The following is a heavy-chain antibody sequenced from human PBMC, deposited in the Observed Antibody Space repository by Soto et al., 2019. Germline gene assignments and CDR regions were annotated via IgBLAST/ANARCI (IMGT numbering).Heavy chain of an antibody. J-gene: IGHJ3*02. CDR2: ISSNGGST. D-gene: IGHD7-27*01. CDR1: GFTFSSYA. V-gene: IGHV3-64*01. Sequence: GGSLRLSCAASGFTFSSYAMHWVRQAPGKGLEYVSAISSNGGSTYYANSVKGRFTISRDNSKNTLYLQMGSLRAEDMAVYYCARGLDSTVWGAFDIWGQGTMVTVSS. CDR3: ARGLDSTVWGAFDI.